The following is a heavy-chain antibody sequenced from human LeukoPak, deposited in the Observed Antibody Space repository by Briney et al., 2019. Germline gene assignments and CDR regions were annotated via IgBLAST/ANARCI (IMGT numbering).Heavy chain of an antibody. Sequence: ASVKVSCKASGYTFTSYGISWVRQAPGQGLEWMGWISAYNGNTNYAQKLQGRVTMTTDTSTSTAYMELRSLRSDDTAVYYCARRRGIAAAGSPFDYWGQGTPVTVSS. V-gene: IGHV1-18*01. D-gene: IGHD6-13*01. J-gene: IGHJ4*02. CDR2: ISAYNGNT. CDR1: GYTFTSYG. CDR3: ARRRGIAAAGSPFDY.